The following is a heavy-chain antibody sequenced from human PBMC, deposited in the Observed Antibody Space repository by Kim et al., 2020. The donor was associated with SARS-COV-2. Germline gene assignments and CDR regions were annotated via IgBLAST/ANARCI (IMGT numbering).Heavy chain of an antibody. CDR3: ARYTSGFPKYGMDV. Sequence: ASVKVSCKASGGTFSNNGINWVRQAPGQGLEWMGRIIPIIGAEIYAQKFQGRVTISADASTSTAYMELSSLRSEDTAIYYCARYTSGFPKYGMDVWGQGTTVTVAS. CDR2: IIPIIGAE. CDR1: GGTFSNNG. J-gene: IGHJ6*02. D-gene: IGHD6-19*01. V-gene: IGHV1-69*11.